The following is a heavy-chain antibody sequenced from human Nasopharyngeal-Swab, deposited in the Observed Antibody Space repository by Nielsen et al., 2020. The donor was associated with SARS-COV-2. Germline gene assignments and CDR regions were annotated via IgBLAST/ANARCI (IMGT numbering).Heavy chain of an antibody. V-gene: IGHV3-48*02. CDR1: EFTMSRNG. CDR3: ARDVAIVGATLEN. D-gene: IGHD1-26*01. Sequence: LKISCAASEFTMSRNGMHWVRQAPGKGLEWVAYISSSSSTSYYADSVKGRFPISRDNPKNSLYLQMNSLRDEDTALYYCARDVAIVGATLENWGQGTLVTVSS. CDR2: ISSSSSTS. J-gene: IGHJ4*02.